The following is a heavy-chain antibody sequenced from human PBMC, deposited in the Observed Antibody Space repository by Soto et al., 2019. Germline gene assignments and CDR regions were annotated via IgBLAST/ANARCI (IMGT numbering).Heavy chain of an antibody. D-gene: IGHD2-2*01. CDR2: INHSGST. CDR1: GGSFSGYY. Sequence: SETLSLTCAVCGGSFSGYYWSWIRQPPGKGLEWIGEINHSGSTNYNPSLKSRVTISVDTSKNQFSLKLSSVTAADTAVYYCARAGWEYCSSTSCYVVYYYYYYYMDVWGKGTTVTVSS. J-gene: IGHJ6*03. CDR3: ARAGWEYCSSTSCYVVYYYYYYYMDV. V-gene: IGHV4-34*01.